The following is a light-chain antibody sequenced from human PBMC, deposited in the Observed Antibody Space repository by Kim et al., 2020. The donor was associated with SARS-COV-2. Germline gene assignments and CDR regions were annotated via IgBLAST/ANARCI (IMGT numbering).Light chain of an antibody. V-gene: IGKV1-17*03. J-gene: IGKJ2*01. CDR2: GAS. Sequence: SASVGDRGTNTCRASQDISYFLAWIQQKPGKAPKRLIYGASTLQSGVPSRFSGSGSGTEFTLTISSLQPEDFATYFCLQHKTFPYTFGQGTKLEI. CDR3: LQHKTFPYT. CDR1: QDISYF.